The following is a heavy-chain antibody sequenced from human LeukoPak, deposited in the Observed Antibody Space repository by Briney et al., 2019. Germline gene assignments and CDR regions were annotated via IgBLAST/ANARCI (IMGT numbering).Heavy chain of an antibody. CDR3: ARAYGYYSPLDY. CDR2: IYHSGST. D-gene: IGHD3-22*01. V-gene: IGHV4-30-2*01. J-gene: IGHJ4*02. Sequence: SETLSLTCAVSGGSISSGGYSWSWIRQPPGKGLEWIGYIYHSGSTYYNPSLKSRVTISVDRSKNQFSLKLSSVTAADTAVYYCARAYGYYSPLDYWGQGTLVTVSS. CDR1: GGSISSGGYS.